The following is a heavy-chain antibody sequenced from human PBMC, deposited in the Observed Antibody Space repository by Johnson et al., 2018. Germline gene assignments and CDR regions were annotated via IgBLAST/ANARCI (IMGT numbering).Heavy chain of an antibody. Sequence: VQLVQSGGGLVQPGGSLRLSCAASGFTFSSYSMNWVRQAPGKGLEWVSYISSSSSTIYYADSVKGRFTISRDNAKNSLYLQMNSLRAGDTAGYYCGGDVFGRGGSCDSGVGYFDLWGRGTLVTVSS. CDR3: GGDVFGRGGSCDSGVGYFDL. CDR1: GFTFSSYS. J-gene: IGHJ2*01. D-gene: IGHD2-15*01. V-gene: IGHV3-48*01. CDR2: ISSSSSTI.